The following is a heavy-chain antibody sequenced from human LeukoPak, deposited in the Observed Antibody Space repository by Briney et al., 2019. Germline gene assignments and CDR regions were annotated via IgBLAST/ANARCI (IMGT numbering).Heavy chain of an antibody. CDR2: ISSSGSTI. Sequence: PGGSLRLSCAASGFTFSSYEMNWVRQAPGKGLEWVSYISSSGSTIYYADSVKGRFTTSRDNAKNSLYVQMNSLRAEDTAVYYCARGVPGYCSGTSCYKDYYYMDVWGKGTTVTVSS. CDR3: ARGVPGYCSGTSCYKDYYYMDV. CDR1: GFTFSSYE. J-gene: IGHJ6*03. V-gene: IGHV3-48*03. D-gene: IGHD2-2*02.